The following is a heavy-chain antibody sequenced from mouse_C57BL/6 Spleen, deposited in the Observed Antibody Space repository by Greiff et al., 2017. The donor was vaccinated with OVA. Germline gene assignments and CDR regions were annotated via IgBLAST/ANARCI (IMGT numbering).Heavy chain of an antibody. V-gene: IGHV5-4*01. J-gene: IGHJ4*01. Sequence: EVQLQESGGGLVKPGGSLKLSCAASGFTFSSYAMSWVRQTPEKRLEWVATISDGGSYTYYPDNVKGRFTISRDNAKNNLYLQMSHLKSEDTAMYYCARVGLRGNYYAMDYWGQGTSVTVSS. CDR1: GFTFSSYA. CDR3: ARVGLRGNYYAMDY. CDR2: ISDGGSYT. D-gene: IGHD2-4*01.